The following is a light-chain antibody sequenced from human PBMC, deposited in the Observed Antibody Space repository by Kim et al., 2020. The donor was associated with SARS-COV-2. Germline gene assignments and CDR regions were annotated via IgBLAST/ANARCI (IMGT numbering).Light chain of an antibody. Sequence: SVSPGQTATITCSGDKLGNKYVCWYQQRPGQSPVLIIYQDNTRPSGIPGRFSGTNSGNTATLTISGTQAMDEADYYCQAWDSSTVVFGGGTKLTVL. J-gene: IGLJ3*02. CDR3: QAWDSSTVV. CDR1: KLGNKY. V-gene: IGLV3-1*01. CDR2: QDN.